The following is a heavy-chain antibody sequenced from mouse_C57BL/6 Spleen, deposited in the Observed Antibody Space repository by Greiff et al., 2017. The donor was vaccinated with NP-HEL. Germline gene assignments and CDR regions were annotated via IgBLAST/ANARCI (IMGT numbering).Heavy chain of an antibody. CDR3: TRSNPITTVAPMDY. Sequence: VKLVESGAELVRPGASVTLSCKASGYTFTDYEMHWVKQTPVHGLEWIGALDPETGGTAYTQKFKGKAILTADKSSSTAYMELRSLTSEDSAVYYCTRSNPITTVAPMDYWGQGTSVTVSS. CDR2: LDPETGGT. CDR1: GYTFTDYE. V-gene: IGHV1-15*01. D-gene: IGHD1-1*01. J-gene: IGHJ4*01.